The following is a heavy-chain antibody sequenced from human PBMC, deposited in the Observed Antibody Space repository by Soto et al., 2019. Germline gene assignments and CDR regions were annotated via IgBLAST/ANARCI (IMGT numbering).Heavy chain of an antibody. V-gene: IGHV4-59*01. J-gene: IGHJ4*02. CDR2: IFYSGNT. CDR3: ARDSGYGDPFDY. Sequence: SETLSPTCTVSGGYISPYYWSWIRQPPGKGLEWIGYIFYSGNTNYNPSLRSRVTISVDTSKNQFSLKLSSVTAADTAVYYCARDSGYGDPFDYWGQGTLVTVSS. CDR1: GGYISPYY. D-gene: IGHD4-17*01.